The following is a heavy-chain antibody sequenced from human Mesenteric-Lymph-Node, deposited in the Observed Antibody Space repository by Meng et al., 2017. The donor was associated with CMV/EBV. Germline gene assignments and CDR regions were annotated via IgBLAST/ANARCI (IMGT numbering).Heavy chain of an antibody. CDR3: ARMQTIFGVVGRPNDY. V-gene: IGHV4-34*01. D-gene: IGHD3-3*01. CDR1: GAPLGSSS. Sequence: SQTLSLTCAVHGAPLGSSSWSWSRQPPGKGLEWIGDIDHNGGTKYNPSLRSRGSISVDTSKNQFSLQLTSVTAADTAIYYCARMQTIFGVVGRPNDYWGQGTLVTVSS. J-gene: IGHJ4*02. CDR2: IDHNGGT.